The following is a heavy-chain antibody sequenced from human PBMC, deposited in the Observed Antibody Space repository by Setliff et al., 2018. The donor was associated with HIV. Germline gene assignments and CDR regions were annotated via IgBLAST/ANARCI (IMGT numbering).Heavy chain of an antibody. CDR3: AKDLGTYSSGRALDS. Sequence: ASVKVSCKASEYTFTDYFIHWVRQAPGQGLEWMGWISPNNVATKISQKFRGRVTMSRDNSKTTLYLHMTGLRADDTAIYYCAKDLGTYSSGRALDSWGQGALVTVSS. V-gene: IGHV1-2*02. D-gene: IGHD6-19*01. CDR2: ISPNNVAT. CDR1: EYTFTDYF. J-gene: IGHJ4*02.